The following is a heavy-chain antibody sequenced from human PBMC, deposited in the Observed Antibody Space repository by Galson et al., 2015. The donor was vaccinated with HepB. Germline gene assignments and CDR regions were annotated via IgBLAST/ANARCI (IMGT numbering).Heavy chain of an antibody. CDR2: TYYRSKWYN. V-gene: IGHV6-1*01. CDR3: AREGGARYYYYYYMDV. CDR1: GDSVSSNSAA. D-gene: IGHD1-26*01. Sequence: CAISGDSVSSNSAAWNWIRQSPSRGLEWLGRTYYRSKWYNDYAVSVKSRITINPDTSKNQFSLQLNSVTPEDTAVYYCAREGGARYYYYYYMDVWGKGPRSPSP. J-gene: IGHJ6*03.